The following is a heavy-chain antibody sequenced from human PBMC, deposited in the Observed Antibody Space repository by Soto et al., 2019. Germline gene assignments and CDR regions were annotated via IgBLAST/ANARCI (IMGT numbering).Heavy chain of an antibody. CDR3: ARGLRGLVGATWAYYYYGTDV. J-gene: IGHJ6*02. CDR2: INHSGST. D-gene: IGHD1-26*01. CDR1: GGSFSGYY. Sequence: SETLSLTCAVYGGSFSGYYWSWIRQPPGKGLEWIGEINHSGSTNYNPSLKSRVTISVDTSKNQFSLKLSSVTAADTAVYYCARGLRGLVGATWAYYYYGTDVWGQGTTVTVSS. V-gene: IGHV4-34*01.